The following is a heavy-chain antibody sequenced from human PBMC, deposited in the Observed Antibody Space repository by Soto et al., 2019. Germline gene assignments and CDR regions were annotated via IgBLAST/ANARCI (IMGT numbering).Heavy chain of an antibody. CDR3: ARRTVNIRTFYSGLKTHCFDY. Sequence: QLQLQESGPGLVKPSETLSLNCAVSGGSISSSSYYWGWIRQPPGKGLEWIGSIYYSGSTYYTPSLQSRVAISVDTSKNQFSLKLNSVTAADTAVYYCARRTVNIRTFYSGLKTHCFDYWGQGTLVTVSS. V-gene: IGHV4-39*01. D-gene: IGHD6-19*01. CDR2: IYYSGST. CDR1: GGSISSSSYY. J-gene: IGHJ4*02.